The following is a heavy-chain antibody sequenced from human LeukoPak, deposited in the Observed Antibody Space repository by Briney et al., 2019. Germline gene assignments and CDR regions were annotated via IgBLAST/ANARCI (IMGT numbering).Heavy chain of an antibody. V-gene: IGHV4-39*01. CDR2: IYYSGST. CDR1: GGSISSSSYY. CDR3: ARHSTSYYDFWSGYYDAFDI. D-gene: IGHD3-3*01. J-gene: IGHJ3*02. Sequence: SETLSLTCTVSGGSISSSSYYWGWIRQPPGKGLEWIGSIYYSGSTYYNPSLKSRVTISVDTSKNQFSLKLSSVTAADTAVYYCARHSTSYYDFWSGYYDAFDIWGQGTMVTVSS.